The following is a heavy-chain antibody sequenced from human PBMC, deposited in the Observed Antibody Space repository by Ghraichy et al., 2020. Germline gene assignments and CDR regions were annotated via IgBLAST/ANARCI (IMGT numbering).Heavy chain of an antibody. CDR2: INPNSGGT. CDR1: GYTFTGYY. D-gene: IGHD4-17*01. J-gene: IGHJ6*03. CDR3: ARDLATVTTRPLWSMDV. V-gene: IGHV1-2*04. Sequence: ASVKVSCKASGYTFTGYYMHWVRQAPGQGLEWMGWINPNSGGTNYAQKFQGWVTMTRDTSISTAYMELSRLRSDDTAVYYCARDLATVTTRPLWSMDVWGKGTTFTVSS.